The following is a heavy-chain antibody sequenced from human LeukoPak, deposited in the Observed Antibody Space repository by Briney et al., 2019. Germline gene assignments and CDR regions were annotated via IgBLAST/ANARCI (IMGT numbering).Heavy chain of an antibody. CDR3: ARHLSSTGGCCYVDY. V-gene: IGHV5-51*01. Sequence: GESLKISCTTSGYSFTTYWIGWVRQVAGKALEWMGIIYPGDSDTRYSPSFEGQATISADKSTSTAYLQWSSLKASDTATYYCARHLSSTGGCCYVDYWGQGTLVTVSS. D-gene: IGHD2-2*01. CDR2: IYPGDSDT. J-gene: IGHJ4*02. CDR1: GYSFTTYW.